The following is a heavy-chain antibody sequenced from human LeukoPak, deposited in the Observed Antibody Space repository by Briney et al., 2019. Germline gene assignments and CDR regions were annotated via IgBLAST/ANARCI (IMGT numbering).Heavy chain of an antibody. CDR3: AKYYNAYCGGDCYFDY. V-gene: IGHV3-23*01. Sequence: TGGSLRLSXAASGFTVSSNYMSWVRQAPGKGLEWVSAISGSGGSTYYADSVKGRFTISRDNSKNTLYLQMNSLRAEDTAVYYCAKYYNAYCGGDCYFDYWGQGTLVTVSS. CDR1: GFTVSSNY. J-gene: IGHJ4*02. CDR2: ISGSGGST. D-gene: IGHD2-21*02.